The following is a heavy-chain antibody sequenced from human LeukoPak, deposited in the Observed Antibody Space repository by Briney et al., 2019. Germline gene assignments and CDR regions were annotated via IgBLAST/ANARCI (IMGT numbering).Heavy chain of an antibody. Sequence: SETLSLTCTVSGGSISSSSYYWGWIRQPPGKGLEWIGSIYYSGSTYYNPSLKSRVTISVDTSKNQFSLKLSSVTAADTAVYYCARLIRITMIVVAFDAFDIWGQGTMVTVSS. CDR3: ARLIRITMIVVAFDAFDI. J-gene: IGHJ3*02. CDR1: GGSISSSSYY. D-gene: IGHD3-22*01. V-gene: IGHV4-39*01. CDR2: IYYSGST.